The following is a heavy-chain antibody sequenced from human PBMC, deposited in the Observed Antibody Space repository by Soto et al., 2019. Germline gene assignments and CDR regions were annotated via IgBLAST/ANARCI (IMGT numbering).Heavy chain of an antibody. J-gene: IGHJ4*02. CDR1: GVLFSSFA. CDR2: IIPVFGTT. CDR3: ARGGGPYVWFNEF. D-gene: IGHD3-16*01. V-gene: IGHV1-69*13. Sequence: SVKVSCKDSGVLFSSFAISWVRQAPGQGLEWMGGIIPVFGTTNYAQKFQGRVTITADESTNTAYMGLSSLTSDDTAMYYCARGGGPYVWFNEFWGQGTQVTVSS.